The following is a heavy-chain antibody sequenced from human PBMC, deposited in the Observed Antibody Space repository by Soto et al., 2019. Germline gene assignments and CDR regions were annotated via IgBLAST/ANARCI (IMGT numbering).Heavy chain of an antibody. CDR2: VYYSGAA. Sequence: SETLSLTCNVSGGAITSDFWSWIRQPPGKGLEWIGYVYYSGAADYNPSLKPRVTISIATSKTQFSLRLASATAADTGVYYCARDHGSYPNTWGQGILVTVSS. V-gene: IGHV4-59*01. CDR1: GGAITSDF. J-gene: IGHJ1*01. D-gene: IGHD3-16*02. CDR3: ARDHGSYPNT.